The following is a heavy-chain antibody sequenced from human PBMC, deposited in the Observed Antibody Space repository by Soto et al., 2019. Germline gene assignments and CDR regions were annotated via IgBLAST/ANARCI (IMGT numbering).Heavy chain of an antibody. Sequence: PSETLSLTCTVSGGSISSSSYYWGWIRQPPGKGLEWIVSIYYSGSTYYNPSLKSRVTISVDTSKNQFSLKLSSVTAADTAVYYCARHGGTGTTVGFDTWGQGTLVTVSS. CDR2: IYYSGST. V-gene: IGHV4-39*01. J-gene: IGHJ5*02. CDR1: GGSISSSSYY. CDR3: ARHGGTGTTVGFDT. D-gene: IGHD1-7*01.